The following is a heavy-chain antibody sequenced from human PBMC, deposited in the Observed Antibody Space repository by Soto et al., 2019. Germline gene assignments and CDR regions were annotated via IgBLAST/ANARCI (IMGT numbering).Heavy chain of an antibody. Sequence: QVQLQESGPGLVKPSETLSLTCTVSGGSISSYYWSWIRQPPGKGLEWIGYIYYSGSTNYNPSLKSRVTISVDTSKNQFSLKLSSVTAADTAVYYCARTSGDILTGYHFDYWGQGTLVTVSS. V-gene: IGHV4-59*08. CDR3: ARTSGDILTGYHFDY. D-gene: IGHD3-9*01. CDR2: IYYSGST. J-gene: IGHJ4*02. CDR1: GGSISSYY.